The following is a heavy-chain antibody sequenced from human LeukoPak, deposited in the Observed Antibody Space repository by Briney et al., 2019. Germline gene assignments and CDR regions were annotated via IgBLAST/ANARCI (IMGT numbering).Heavy chain of an antibody. D-gene: IGHD1-26*01. Sequence: SETLSLTCTVSGDSVSSDNYYWSWIRQPPGKGLEWIAYIDYSGATKFNPSLKSRVTITLDTSKNQFSLKLSSVTAADTAVYYCARGEWDLLFDYWGQGTLVTVSS. CDR2: IDYSGAT. CDR3: ARGEWDLLFDY. V-gene: IGHV4-61*01. CDR1: GDSVSSDNYY. J-gene: IGHJ4*02.